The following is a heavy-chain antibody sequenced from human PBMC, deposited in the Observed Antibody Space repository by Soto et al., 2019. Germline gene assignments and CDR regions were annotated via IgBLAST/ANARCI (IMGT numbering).Heavy chain of an antibody. D-gene: IGHD5-18*01. CDR3: ARDPSPGLQQWYRSGYYDMDV. V-gene: IGHV3-30-3*01. CDR1: GFTFSSYA. CDR2: ISYDGSNK. J-gene: IGHJ6*02. Sequence: LSCAASGFTFSSYAMHWVRQAPGKGLEWVAVISYDGSNKYYADSVKGRFTISRDNSKNTLYLQMNSLRAEDTAVYYCARDPSPGLQQWYRSGYYDMDVWGQGTTITVS.